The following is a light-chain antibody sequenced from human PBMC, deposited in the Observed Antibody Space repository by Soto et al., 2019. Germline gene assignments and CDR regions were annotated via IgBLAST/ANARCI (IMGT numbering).Light chain of an antibody. V-gene: IGLV1-44*01. CDR3: AAWDDSLNAL. Sequence: QSVLTQPPSVSATPGQRVNIFCSGSFXNIGDNAVNWYQQLPGAAPKLLIYLNDQRPSGVPDRFSGSKSGTSASLAISGLQSEDEADYYCAAWDDSLNALFGTGTKVTVL. CDR1: FXNIGDNA. J-gene: IGLJ1*01. CDR2: LND.